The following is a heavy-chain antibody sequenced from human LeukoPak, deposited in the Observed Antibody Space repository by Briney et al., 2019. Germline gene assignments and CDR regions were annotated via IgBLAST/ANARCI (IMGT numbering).Heavy chain of an antibody. CDR1: GFTYSSYS. V-gene: IGHV3-48*01. D-gene: IGHD6-13*01. CDR2: ISSSSSTI. CDR3: ARAGTIAAAGHYYYYYMDV. Sequence: GGSLRLSCAASGFTYSSYSMNWVRQAPGKGLEWVSYISSSSSTIYYADSVKGRFTISRDNAKNSLYLQMNSLRAEDTAVYYCARAGTIAAAGHYYYYYMDVWGKGTTVTVSS. J-gene: IGHJ6*03.